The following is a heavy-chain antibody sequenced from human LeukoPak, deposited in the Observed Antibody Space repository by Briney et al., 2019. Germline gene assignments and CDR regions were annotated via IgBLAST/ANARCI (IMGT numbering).Heavy chain of an antibody. CDR1: GFTFSSYA. CDR3: AKDASGWYPNYYGLDV. CDR2: ISGSGGST. J-gene: IGHJ6*02. V-gene: IGHV3-23*01. Sequence: PGGSLRLSCAASGFTFSSYAMSWVRQAPGKGLEWVSAISGSGGSTYYADSVKGRFTISRDNSKNTLFLQMNSLRPEDTAVYYCAKDASGWYPNYYGLDVWGQGTTVTVSS. D-gene: IGHD6-19*01.